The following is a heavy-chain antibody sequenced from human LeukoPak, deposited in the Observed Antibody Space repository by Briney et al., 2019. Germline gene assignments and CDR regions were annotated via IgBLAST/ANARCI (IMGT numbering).Heavy chain of an antibody. V-gene: IGHV3-49*04. J-gene: IGHJ3*01. CDR3: ARGGDFGVPAPLGIDAFDF. D-gene: IGHD2-2*01. CDR1: GFSFRDYA. CDR2: IRSKAYAETT. Sequence: GGSLRLSCTTSGFSFRDYALTWVRQAPGKGLEWVGFIRSKAYAETTEYAASVKGRFTISRDDSKTIAYLQMNSLTTEDTAVYYCARGGDFGVPAPLGIDAFDFWGQGTMVTVSS.